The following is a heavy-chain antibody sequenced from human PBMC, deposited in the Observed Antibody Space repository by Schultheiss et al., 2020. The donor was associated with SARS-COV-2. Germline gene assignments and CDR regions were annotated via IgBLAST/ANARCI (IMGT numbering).Heavy chain of an antibody. CDR3: ATSCSSTSCYTKAFGAFAI. CDR1: GFTFSSYA. D-gene: IGHD2-2*02. J-gene: IGHJ3*02. Sequence: GGSLRLSCAASGFTFSSYAMSWVRQAPGKGLEWVSAISGSGGSTYYADSVKGRFTISRDNSKNTLYLQMNSLRAEDTAVYYCATSCSSTSCYTKAFGAFAIWGQGTMVTVSS. CDR2: ISGSGGST. V-gene: IGHV3-23*01.